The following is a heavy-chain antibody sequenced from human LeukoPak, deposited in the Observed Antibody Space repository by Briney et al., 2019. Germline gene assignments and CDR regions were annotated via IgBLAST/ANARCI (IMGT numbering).Heavy chain of an antibody. V-gene: IGHV6-1*01. CDR3: ARGSNSGYDYPFDY. Sequence: SQTLSLTCAISGDSVSSNSAAWTWLRQSPSTGLEWLGRTYYRSKWYNDYAVSVKSRITINPDTSKNQFSLQLNSVAPEDTAVYYCARGSNSGYDYPFDYWGQGTLVTVSS. D-gene: IGHD5-12*01. J-gene: IGHJ4*02. CDR2: TYYRSKWYN. CDR1: GDSVSSNSAA.